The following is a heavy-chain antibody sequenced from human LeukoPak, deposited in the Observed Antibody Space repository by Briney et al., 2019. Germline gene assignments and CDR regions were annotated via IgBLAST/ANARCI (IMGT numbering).Heavy chain of an antibody. V-gene: IGHV3-23*01. CDR3: AKANGYSSGWYGGCFDY. D-gene: IGHD6-19*01. J-gene: IGHJ4*02. CDR2: ISGSGGST. Sequence: GGSLRLSCAASGFTFSSYWMSWVRQAPGKGLEWVSAISGSGGSTYYADSVKGRFTISRDNSKNTLYLQMNSLRAEDTAVYYCAKANGYSSGWYGGCFDYWGQGTLVTVSS. CDR1: GFTFSSYW.